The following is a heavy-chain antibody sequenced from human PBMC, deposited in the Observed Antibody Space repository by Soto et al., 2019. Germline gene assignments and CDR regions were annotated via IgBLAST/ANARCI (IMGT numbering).Heavy chain of an antibody. CDR2: INPSGGST. Sequence: ASVAVSCKASVYTFTSYYMHWVRQAHGQGLEWMGIINPSGGSTSYAQKFQGRVTMTRDTSTSTVYMELSSLRSDDTAVYYCGRTVGSGRTCFDLWGQGTLVTVSS. J-gene: IGHJ5*02. D-gene: IGHD3-10*01. CDR1: VYTFTSYY. CDR3: GRTVGSGRTCFDL. V-gene: IGHV1-46*03.